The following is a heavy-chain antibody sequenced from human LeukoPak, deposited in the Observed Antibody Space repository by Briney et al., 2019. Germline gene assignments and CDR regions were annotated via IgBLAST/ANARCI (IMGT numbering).Heavy chain of an antibody. Sequence: GGSLRLSCAASGFTFGSYDMHWVRQATGKGLEWVSAIGTAGDTYYPGSVKGRFTISRENAKNSLYLQMNSLRAEDTAVYYCARDGYCSGGSCYGMDVWGQGTTVTVSS. CDR3: ARDGYCSGGSCYGMDV. CDR1: GFTFGSYD. V-gene: IGHV3-13*01. D-gene: IGHD2-15*01. CDR2: IGTAGDT. J-gene: IGHJ6*02.